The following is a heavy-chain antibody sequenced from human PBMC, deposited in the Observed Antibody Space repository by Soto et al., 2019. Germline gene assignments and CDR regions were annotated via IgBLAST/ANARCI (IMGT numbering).Heavy chain of an antibody. Sequence: GGSLRLSCAASGFTFSSYAMSWVRQAPGKGLEWVSAISGSGGNTYYADSVKGRFTISRDNSKNTLYLQMNSLRAEDTAVYYCARGYCSGGSCYSGWSMDVWGQGTTVTVSS. CDR3: ARGYCSGGSCYSGWSMDV. CDR1: GFTFSSYA. CDR2: ISGSGGNT. V-gene: IGHV3-23*01. D-gene: IGHD2-15*01. J-gene: IGHJ6*02.